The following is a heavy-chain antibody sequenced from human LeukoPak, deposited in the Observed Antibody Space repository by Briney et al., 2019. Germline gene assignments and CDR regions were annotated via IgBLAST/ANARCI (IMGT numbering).Heavy chain of an antibody. CDR1: GGSISSYY. V-gene: IGHV4-59*12. D-gene: IGHD3-10*01. CDR3: ARRLGRKFGERFYYYHYMDV. CDR2: IYYSGST. J-gene: IGHJ6*03. Sequence: SETLSLTCTVSGGSISSYYWNWIRQPPGKGLEWIGYIYYSGSTNYNPSLKSRVTISVDTSKNQFSLRLSSVTAADTAVYYCARRLGRKFGERFYYYHYMDVWGKGTTVTISS.